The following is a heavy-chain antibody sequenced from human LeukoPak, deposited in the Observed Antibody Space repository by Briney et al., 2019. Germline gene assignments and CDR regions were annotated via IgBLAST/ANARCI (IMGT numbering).Heavy chain of an antibody. CDR1: GYTFTAYG. J-gene: IGHJ2*01. Sequence: AASVKVSCKASGYTFTAYGISWLRQAPGQRPEWLAWISPYTGDTKYAEALGGRLTVTRDTSTTTVFMQLRSLRSDDTALYFCGRDQGSRHYPRYFDLWGRGTLVTVAS. D-gene: IGHD3-3*01. CDR3: GRDQGSRHYPRYFDL. V-gene: IGHV1-18*01. CDR2: ISPYTGDT.